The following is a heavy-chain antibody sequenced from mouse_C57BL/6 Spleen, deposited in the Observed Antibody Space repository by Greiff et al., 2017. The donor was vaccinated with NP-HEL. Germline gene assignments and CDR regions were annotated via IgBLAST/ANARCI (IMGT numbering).Heavy chain of an antibody. CDR3: ARYYDGYYVLDY. CDR2: IYPGDGDT. V-gene: IGHV1-80*01. J-gene: IGHJ4*01. Sequence: VQLQQSGAELVKPGASVKISCKASGYAFSSYWMNWVKQRPGKGLEWIGQIYPGDGDTNYNGKFKGKATLTADKSSSTAYMQLSSLTSEDSAVYFCARYYDGYYVLDYWGQGTSVTVSS. D-gene: IGHD2-3*01. CDR1: GYAFSSYW.